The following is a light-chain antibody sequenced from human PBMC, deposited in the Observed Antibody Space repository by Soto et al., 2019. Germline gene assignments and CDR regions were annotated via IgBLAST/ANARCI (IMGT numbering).Light chain of an antibody. CDR1: SGDVGGYYY. CDR3: SSYTAGVTN. J-gene: IGLJ1*01. V-gene: IGLV2-14*01. CDR2: EVS. Sequence: QSALTQPASVSGSPGQSITISCTGTSGDVGGYYYVSWYQQLPGKAPKLMISEVSNRPSGVSNRFSGSKSGNTASLIISGLQAEDEVDYYCSSYTAGVTNVGSGTKVTVL.